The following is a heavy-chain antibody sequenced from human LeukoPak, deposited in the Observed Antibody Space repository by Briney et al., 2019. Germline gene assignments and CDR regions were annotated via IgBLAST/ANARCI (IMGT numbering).Heavy chain of an antibody. D-gene: IGHD5-18*01. CDR2: INSDGSST. CDR1: GFTFSSYW. J-gene: IGHJ6*03. Sequence: GGSLRLSCAASGFTFSSYWMHWVRQAPGKGLVWVSRINSDGSSTSYADSVKGRFTISRDNAKNTLYLQMNSLRAEDTAVYYCARDPQYSYGPYYYYYYMGVWGKGTTVTVSS. CDR3: ARDPQYSYGPYYYYYYMGV. V-gene: IGHV3-74*01.